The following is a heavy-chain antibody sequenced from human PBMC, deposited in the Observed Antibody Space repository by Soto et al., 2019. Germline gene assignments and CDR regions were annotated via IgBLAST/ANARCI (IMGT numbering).Heavy chain of an antibody. CDR3: AQEVNHYGAPGAFDI. CDR1: GGTFSSYT. Sequence: QVQLVQSGAEVKKPGSSVKVSCKASGGTFSSYTISWVRQAPGQGLEWMGRIIPILGIANYAQKFQGRVTITADKSKSTAYMELNSVRSEDTAVYYCAQEVNHYGAPGAFDIWGQGTMVTVSS. V-gene: IGHV1-69*02. D-gene: IGHD4-17*01. J-gene: IGHJ3*02. CDR2: IIPILGIA.